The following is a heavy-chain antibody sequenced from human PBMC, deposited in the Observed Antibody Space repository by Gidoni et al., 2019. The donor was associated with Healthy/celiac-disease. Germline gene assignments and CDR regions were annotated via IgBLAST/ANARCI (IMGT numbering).Heavy chain of an antibody. V-gene: IGHV4-39*01. CDR2: IYYTGST. CDR3: ARQPYYDILTGYFDH. J-gene: IGHJ4*02. CDR1: DGSISSSSYY. D-gene: IGHD3-9*01. Sequence: QLQLQESGPGLVKPSETLSLTCTVSDGSISSSSYYWGWIRQPPGKGLEWIGSIYYTGSTYYNPSLKSRVIISVDTSKNQFSLKLSSVTAADTAVYYCARQPYYDILTGYFDHWGQGTPVTVSS.